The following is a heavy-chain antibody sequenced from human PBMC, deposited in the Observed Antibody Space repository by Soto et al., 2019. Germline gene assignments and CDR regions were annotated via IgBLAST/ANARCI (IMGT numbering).Heavy chain of an antibody. CDR3: AHAYGGTSWPNDAFAV. J-gene: IGHJ3*01. CDR1: GFSFSADGVG. CDR2: IFWDDDA. V-gene: IGHV2-5*02. Sequence: QITLKESGPTLVKPTQTLTLTCIFSGFSFSADGVGVGWIRQPPGKALEWLALIFWDDDARYSPSLKSRLTITKDTSKNQVVLTMTNMDPVDPAPYYCAHAYGGTSWPNDAFAVWGPGTVVTVSS. D-gene: IGHD3-10*01.